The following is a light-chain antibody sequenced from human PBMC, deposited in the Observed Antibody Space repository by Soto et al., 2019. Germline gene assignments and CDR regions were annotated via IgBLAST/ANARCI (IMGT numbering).Light chain of an antibody. CDR2: SDN. Sequence: QSVLTQPPSVSGTPGQRVTISCSGSSSNIGSNTVNWYQQLPGTAPKLLIYSDNQRPSGVPDRFSGSKSGTSASLAISGLQSEDEADYFCAAWDDSLSGYVVFGGGTKVTVL. CDR3: AAWDDSLSGYVV. V-gene: IGLV1-44*01. J-gene: IGLJ2*01. CDR1: SSNIGSNT.